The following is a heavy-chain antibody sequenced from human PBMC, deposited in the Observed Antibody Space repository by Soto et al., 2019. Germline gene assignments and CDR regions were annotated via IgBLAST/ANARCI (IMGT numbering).Heavy chain of an antibody. V-gene: IGHV3-73*02. CDR1: GFTFSGSA. J-gene: IGHJ6*02. Sequence: EVQLVESGGGLVQPGGSLKLSCAASGFTFSGSAMHWVRQASGKGLEWVGRSRSKANSYATAYAASEKGSITISRDDSKNTAYVRKNSLNTEETAVYYCTRHAYCSGGSFYSYYYYGIDVWGQGTTVTLSS. D-gene: IGHD2-15*01. CDR3: TRHAYCSGGSFYSYYYYGIDV. CDR2: SRSKANSYAT.